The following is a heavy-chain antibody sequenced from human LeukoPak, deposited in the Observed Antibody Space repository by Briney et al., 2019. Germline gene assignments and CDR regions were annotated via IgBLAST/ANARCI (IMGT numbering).Heavy chain of an antibody. V-gene: IGHV4-34*01. CDR2: INHSGST. D-gene: IGHD3-3*01. J-gene: IGHJ6*03. CDR3: ARGGPHYDFWSGYTYYYYMDV. CDR1: GGSFSGYY. Sequence: PSETLSLTCAVYGGSFSGYYWSWIRQPPGKGLEWIGEINHSGSTNYNPSLKSRVTISVDTSKNQFSLKLSSVTAADTAVYCCARGGPHYDFWSGYTYYYYMDVWGKGTTVTVSS.